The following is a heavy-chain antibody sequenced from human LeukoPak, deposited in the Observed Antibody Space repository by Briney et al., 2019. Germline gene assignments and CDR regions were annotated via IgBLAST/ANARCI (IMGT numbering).Heavy chain of an antibody. J-gene: IGHJ5*02. D-gene: IGHD4-17*01. CDR1: GGSISSGGYY. CDR3: ARLTTVTTGLDP. CDR2: IYYSGST. V-gene: IGHV4-31*03. Sequence: SQTLSLTCTVSGGSISSGGYYWSWIRQHPGKGLEWIGYIYYSGSTYYNPSLKSRVTISVDTSKNQFSLKLSSVTAADTAVYYCARLTTVTTGLDPWGQGTLVTVSS.